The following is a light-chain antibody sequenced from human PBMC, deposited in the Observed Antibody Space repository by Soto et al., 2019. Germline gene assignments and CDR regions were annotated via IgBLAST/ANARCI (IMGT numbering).Light chain of an antibody. Sequence: QSALTQPASVSGSPGQSITVSCTGTNTDVGGYNYVSWYQHRPGKAPRLMIYEVSNRPSGVSNRFSGSKSGNTASLTISGLQAEDEADYNCMSYTSSITLVFGTGTKLTVL. CDR2: EVS. CDR3: MSYTSSITLV. CDR1: NTDVGGYNY. J-gene: IGLJ1*01. V-gene: IGLV2-14*01.